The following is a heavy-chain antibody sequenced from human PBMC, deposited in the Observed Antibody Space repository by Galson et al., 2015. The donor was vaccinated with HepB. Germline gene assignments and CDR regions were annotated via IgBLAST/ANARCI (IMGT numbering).Heavy chain of an antibody. CDR3: ARAETTIVVLVGATRDHYYGMDV. J-gene: IGHJ6*02. CDR2: IKQDGSEK. CDR1: GFTFNTYR. V-gene: IGHV3-7*03. Sequence: SLRLSCAASGFTFNTYRMSWVRQAPGKGLEWVANIKQDGSEKYYVDAVKGRFTISRDNAKNSLYLQMNSLRAEDTAVYYCARAETTIVVLVGATRDHYYGMDVWGQGTTVTVSS. D-gene: IGHD2-15*01.